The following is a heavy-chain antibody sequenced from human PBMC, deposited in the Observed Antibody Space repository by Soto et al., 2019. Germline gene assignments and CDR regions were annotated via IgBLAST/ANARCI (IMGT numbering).Heavy chain of an antibody. CDR2: ISAHNGNT. D-gene: IGHD1-1*01. J-gene: IGHJ4*01. V-gene: IGHV1-18*01. CDR3: ARGRYGDY. Sequence: QVHLVQSGAEVKKPGASVKVSCKGSGYAFTTYGITWVRQAPRQGLEWMGWISAHNGNTNYAQKLQGRVTVTRDTSTSTAYMELRILSSDDTAVYYCARGRYGDYWGQGTLVTVSS. CDR1: GYAFTTYG.